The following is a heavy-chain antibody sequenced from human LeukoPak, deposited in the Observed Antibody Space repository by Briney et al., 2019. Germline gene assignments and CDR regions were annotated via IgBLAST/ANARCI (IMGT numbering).Heavy chain of an antibody. CDR1: GDPITSNSNYK. V-gene: IGHV4-61*01. Sequence: SETLSLTCTVSGDPITSNSNYKWTWLRQPPGKGLEWIGYIYYSGTTNYNPSLKSRVSISVDTSRNQFSLKLSSVTAADTAVYYCAREYSSFDYWGQGTLVTLSS. J-gene: IGHJ4*02. CDR2: IYYSGTT. CDR3: AREYSSFDY. D-gene: IGHD6-13*01.